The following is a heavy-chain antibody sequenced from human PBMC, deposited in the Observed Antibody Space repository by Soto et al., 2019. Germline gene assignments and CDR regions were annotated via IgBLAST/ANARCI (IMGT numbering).Heavy chain of an antibody. Sequence: QVQLVQSGTEVKRPGDSVKVSCKASGYTFTGYYVHWVRQAPGQGLEWMGWINPNSGDTYLAQRFQGRVTMYRDTSIGTAYMELRGLTSDDTAEYYCAKGGAIVAAGTRVYLYNAMDVWGQGTTVTVSS. J-gene: IGHJ6*02. CDR3: AKGGAIVAAGTRVYLYNAMDV. CDR2: INPNSGDT. V-gene: IGHV1-2*02. CDR1: GYTFTGYY. D-gene: IGHD1-26*01.